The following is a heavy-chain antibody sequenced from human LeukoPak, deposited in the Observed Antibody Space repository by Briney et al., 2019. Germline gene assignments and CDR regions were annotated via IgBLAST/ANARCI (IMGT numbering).Heavy chain of an antibody. J-gene: IGHJ2*01. CDR2: IYSGGIT. CDR1: GFTVSSNY. V-gene: IGHV3-66*01. CDR3: ARDWVGSYWYFDL. D-gene: IGHD1-26*01. Sequence: WGSLRLSCAASGFTVSSNYMSWVRQAPGKGLEWVSVIYSGGITYYADSVKGRFTISRDNSKNTLYLQMNSLRAEDTAVYYCARDWVGSYWYFDLWGSGTLVTVSS.